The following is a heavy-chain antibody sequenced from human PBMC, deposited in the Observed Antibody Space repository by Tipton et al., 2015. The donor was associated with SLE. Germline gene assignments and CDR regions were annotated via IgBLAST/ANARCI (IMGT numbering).Heavy chain of an antibody. CDR3: AREGRYCSSTSCPNDAFDI. CDR2: IYTSGST. CDR1: GGSFSGYY. D-gene: IGHD2-2*01. J-gene: IGHJ3*02. Sequence: TLSLTCAVYGGSFSGYYWSWIRQPAGKGLEWIGRIYTSGSTNYNPSLKSRVTISVDTSKNQFSLKLSSVTAADTAVYYCAREGRYCSSTSCPNDAFDIWGQGTMVTVSS. V-gene: IGHV4-4*07.